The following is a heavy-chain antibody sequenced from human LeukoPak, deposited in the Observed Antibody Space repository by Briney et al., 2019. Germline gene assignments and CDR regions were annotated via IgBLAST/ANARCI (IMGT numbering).Heavy chain of an antibody. D-gene: IGHD3-10*01. CDR1: GFTLSSYC. J-gene: IGHJ4*02. CDR3: ARDRSPEFGEHGLDY. V-gene: IGHV3-66*01. CDR2: IRTDGAT. Sequence: GGSLRLSCAASGFTLSSYCMSWVRQAPGKGLEWVSLIRTDGATYYADSARDRFTISRDSSSNILYLQMSSLRAEDTAVYYCARDRSPEFGEHGLDYWGQGTLVTVSS.